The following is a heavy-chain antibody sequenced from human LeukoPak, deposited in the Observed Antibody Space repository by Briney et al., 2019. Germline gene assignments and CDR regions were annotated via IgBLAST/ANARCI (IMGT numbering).Heavy chain of an antibody. D-gene: IGHD6-19*01. J-gene: IGHJ4*02. CDR1: GFTVNNNY. Sequence: GGSLRLSCVASGFTVNNNYVSWVRQAPGKGLELVSVIYSGGSTYYADSVKGRFTISRDNSKNTLYLQMNSLRVEDTAMYYCARDLTSSGWYRGFDCWGQGTLVTVSP. CDR3: ARDLTSSGWYRGFDC. V-gene: IGHV3-53*01. CDR2: IYSGGST.